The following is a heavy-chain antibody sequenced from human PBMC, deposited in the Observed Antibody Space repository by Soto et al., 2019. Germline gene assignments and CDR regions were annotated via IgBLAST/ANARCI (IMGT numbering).Heavy chain of an antibody. CDR3: RSSSRYSTDV. J-gene: IGHJ6*02. V-gene: IGHV4-39*01. D-gene: IGHD6-19*01. CDR1: GGPISSSFY. CDR2: IDGTGNT. Sequence: QLQLQESGPGLVKPSETLSLSCTVSGGPISSSFYWGWIRQPPGKGLEWIGGIDGTGNTYYNPSLKGRVTISADTSKNKFFLNLISVTAADTAVYYCRSSSRYSTDVWGQGATVTVSS.